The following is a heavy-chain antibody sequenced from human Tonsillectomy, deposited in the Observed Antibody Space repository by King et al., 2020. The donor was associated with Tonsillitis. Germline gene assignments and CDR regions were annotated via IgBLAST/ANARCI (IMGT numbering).Heavy chain of an antibody. J-gene: IGHJ4*02. CDR1: GFTFSAYW. V-gene: IGHV3-7*01. CDR3: ARSNIGASLDY. D-gene: IGHD5-12*01. Sequence: VQLVESGGGLVQPGGTLRLSCAASGFTFSAYWMTWVRQAPGKGLEWVAFMRHDRDDKNYVDSVKGRFTISRDNAKNSLYLQMSSLRAEDTAVYYCARSNIGASLDYWGQGTLVTVSS. CDR2: MRHDRDDK.